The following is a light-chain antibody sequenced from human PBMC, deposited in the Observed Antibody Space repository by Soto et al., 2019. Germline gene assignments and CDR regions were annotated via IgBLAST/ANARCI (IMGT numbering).Light chain of an antibody. J-gene: IGKJ4*01. Sequence: DVQMTQSPSSLSAFVGDRVTITCRASQGIAPYLAWFQQKPGKVPKLLIYATSTLQSGVPSRFSGSGSVTDFTLTINSLQPEDVVTYYCQKYNSAPLTFGGGTKVEIK. CDR1: QGIAPY. CDR3: QKYNSAPLT. CDR2: ATS. V-gene: IGKV1-27*01.